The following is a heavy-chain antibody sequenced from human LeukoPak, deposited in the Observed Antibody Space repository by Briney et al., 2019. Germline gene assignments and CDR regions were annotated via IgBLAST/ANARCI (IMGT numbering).Heavy chain of an antibody. D-gene: IGHD3-10*01. CDR1: GFTFSASA. Sequence: GGSLRLSCAASGFTFSASAMHWVRQASGKGLEWVGRIRSKANSYATAYVASVRGRFTISRDDSKNTAFLQMNSLKTEDTAVYYCTRYLDGSGSPLDYWGQGTLVTVAS. CDR2: IRSKANSYAT. V-gene: IGHV3-73*01. CDR3: TRYLDGSGSPLDY. J-gene: IGHJ4*02.